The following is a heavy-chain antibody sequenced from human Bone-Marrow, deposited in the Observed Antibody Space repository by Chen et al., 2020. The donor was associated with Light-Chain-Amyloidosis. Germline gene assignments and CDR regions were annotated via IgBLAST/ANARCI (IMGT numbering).Heavy chain of an antibody. CDR3: ASDGGLVVVEAAV. CDR1: GFSFSNAW. V-gene: IGHV3-15*01. CDR2: IKSESDGGTT. Sequence: EVRLVESGGGVVKPGGSLRLSCEASGFSFSNAWVTWVRQAPGNGLEWLGRIKSESDGGTTAFAASVQGRFCISRDQTRNTVYLQMSSLKSDDTAIYYCASDGGLVVVEAAVWGQGTQVTVSS. J-gene: IGHJ4*02. D-gene: IGHD2-21*01.